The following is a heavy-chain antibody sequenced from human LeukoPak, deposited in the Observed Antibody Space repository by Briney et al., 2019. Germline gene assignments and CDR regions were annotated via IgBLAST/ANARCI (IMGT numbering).Heavy chain of an antibody. CDR2: MNPNSGNT. CDR3: ARAAGGDHALYYYYGMDV. Sequence: ASVTVSCKASGYTFTSYDINWVRQATGQGLEWMGWMNPNSGNTGYAQKFQGRVTMTRNTSISTAYMELSSLRSEDTAVYYCARAAGGDHALYYYYGMDVWGQGTTVTVSS. J-gene: IGHJ6*02. V-gene: IGHV1-8*01. CDR1: GYTFTSYD. D-gene: IGHD2-21*02.